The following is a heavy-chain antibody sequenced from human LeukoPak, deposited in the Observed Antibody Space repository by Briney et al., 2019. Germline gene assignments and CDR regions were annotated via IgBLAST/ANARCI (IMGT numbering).Heavy chain of an antibody. CDR3: ARRYCSSTSCYRWPYYYYGMDV. CDR2: IYYSGTT. D-gene: IGHD2-2*02. Sequence: SETLSLTCTVSGGSINTYYWSWIRQPPGKGLEWIGYIYYSGTTNYNPSLKSRVTISVDTSKNQFSLKLSSVTAADTAVYYCARRYCSSTSCYRWPYYYYGMDVWGQGTTVTVSS. J-gene: IGHJ6*02. V-gene: IGHV4-59*12. CDR1: GGSINTYY.